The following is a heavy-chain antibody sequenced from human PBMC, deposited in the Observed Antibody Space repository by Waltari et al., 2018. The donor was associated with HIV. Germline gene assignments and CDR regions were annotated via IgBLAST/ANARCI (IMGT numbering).Heavy chain of an antibody. D-gene: IGHD3-22*01. J-gene: IGHJ4*02. Sequence: QVHLVESGGGVVQPGRSLRLSCATSGVTFSSSGMHWVRQSPGKGLEWMAVISYDGGTKYYADSVKGRFIISRDNSRNTLYLQLSTLRPEDTALYFCVKAKVVSAYYYSLEYWGQGTLVTVSS. CDR1: GVTFSSSG. V-gene: IGHV3-30*18. CDR3: VKAKVVSAYYYSLEY. CDR2: ISYDGGTK.